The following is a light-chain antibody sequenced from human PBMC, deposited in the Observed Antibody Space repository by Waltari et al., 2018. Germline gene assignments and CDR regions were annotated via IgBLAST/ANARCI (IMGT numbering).Light chain of an antibody. Sequence: QSALTQTATVSGSPGQSITISCTGTSSDVGTYNLVSWYQPHPGQAPTLIIYDVNKRPSGVSNRFSGSKSGNTASLTISGLQAADEADYYCCSYAGSAISVFGGGTKVTVL. CDR1: SSDVGTYNL. CDR3: CSYAGSAISV. CDR2: DVN. J-gene: IGLJ3*02. V-gene: IGLV2-23*02.